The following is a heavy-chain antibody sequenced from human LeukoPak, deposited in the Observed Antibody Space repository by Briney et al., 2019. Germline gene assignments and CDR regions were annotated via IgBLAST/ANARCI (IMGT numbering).Heavy chain of an antibody. D-gene: IGHD5-18*01. CDR1: GLTFSRYA. V-gene: IGHV3-23*01. Sequence: GGALRLSCAVSGLTFSRYAMSWVRQAPGRGLEWVSAISESGSGTYYADSVKGRFTISRDNSKDTLSLQMNSLRAEDTAVYYCAKDIAQGYTFGSIEQDYWGQGTLVTVSS. CDR3: AKDIAQGYTFGSIEQDY. CDR2: ISESGSGT. J-gene: IGHJ4*02.